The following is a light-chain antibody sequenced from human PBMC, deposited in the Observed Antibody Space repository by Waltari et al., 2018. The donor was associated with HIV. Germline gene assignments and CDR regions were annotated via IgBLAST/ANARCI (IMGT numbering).Light chain of an antibody. V-gene: IGLV1-40*01. J-gene: IGLJ2*01. CDR1: SSNVGAGYD. CDR2: GNN. Sequence: QSVLTQPPSVSGAPGQRVTISCTGSSSNVGAGYDVHWYQQLPGTTPKLLIYGNNNRPSGVPDRFSGSKSGTSASLAITGLQADDEADYYCQSYDSSRVIFGGGTKLTVL. CDR3: QSYDSSRVI.